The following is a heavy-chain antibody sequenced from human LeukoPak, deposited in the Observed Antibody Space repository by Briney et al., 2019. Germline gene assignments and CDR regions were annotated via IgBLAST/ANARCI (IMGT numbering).Heavy chain of an antibody. J-gene: IGHJ4*02. V-gene: IGHV4-38-2*02. D-gene: IGHD1-1*01. CDR3: AGAGRRYYFDY. CDR1: GYSISSGYY. Sequence: ASETLSLTCTVSGYSISSGYYWGWIRQPPGKGLEWIGSIYHSGSTYYNPSLKSRVTISVDTSKNQFSLKLSSVTAADTAVYYCAGAGRRYYFDYWGQGTLVTVSS. CDR2: IYHSGST.